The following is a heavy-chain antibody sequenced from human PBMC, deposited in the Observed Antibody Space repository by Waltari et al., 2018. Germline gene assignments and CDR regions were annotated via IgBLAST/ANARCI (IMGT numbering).Heavy chain of an antibody. CDR2: INPSGGST. CDR1: GYTFTSYY. V-gene: IGHV1-46*01. D-gene: IGHD1-26*01. Sequence: QVQLVQSGAEVKKPGASVKVSCKASGYTFTSYYMHWVRQAPGQGLEWMGIINPSGGSTSYAKKFQGRVTITADKSTSTAYMELSSLRSEDTAVYYCARAEEELLAYWGQGTLVTVSS. J-gene: IGHJ4*02. CDR3: ARAEEELLAY.